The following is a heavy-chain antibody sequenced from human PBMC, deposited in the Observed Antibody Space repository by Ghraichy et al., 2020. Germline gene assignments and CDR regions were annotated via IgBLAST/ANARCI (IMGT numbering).Heavy chain of an antibody. V-gene: IGHV1-46*01. Sequence: ASVKVSCKASGYPFTSSYMHWVRQAPGQGLEWMGIINPSGGSTNYAQKFQGRVTMTRDTSTSTVYMELSSLRSEDTAVYYCARGENYYDSSGYYLYYFDYWGQGILVNV. D-gene: IGHD3-22*01. CDR2: INPSGGST. J-gene: IGHJ4*02. CDR1: GYPFTSSY. CDR3: ARGENYYDSSGYYLYYFDY.